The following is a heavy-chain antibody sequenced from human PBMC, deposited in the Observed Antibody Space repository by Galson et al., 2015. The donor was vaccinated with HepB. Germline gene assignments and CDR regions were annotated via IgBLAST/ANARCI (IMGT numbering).Heavy chain of an antibody. J-gene: IGHJ3*02. CDR2: ITPFNGNT. V-gene: IGHV1-45*02. CDR1: GYTFTYRH. Sequence: SVKVSCTASGYTFTYRHLHWVRQAPGQALEWMGWITPFNGNTNYAQKFQDRVTITRDRSMSTAYMELSSLRSEDTAMYYCASIPLYCGGDCMAFDIWGQGTMVTVSS. CDR3: ASIPLYCGGDCMAFDI. D-gene: IGHD2-21*02.